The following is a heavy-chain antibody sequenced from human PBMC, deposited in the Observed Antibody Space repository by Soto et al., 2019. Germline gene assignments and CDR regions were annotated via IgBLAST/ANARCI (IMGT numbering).Heavy chain of an antibody. CDR1: GGSISSSSNH. V-gene: IGHV4-39*01. D-gene: IGHD4-17*01. Sequence: QLQLQESGPGLVKPSETLSLTCTVSGGSISSSSNHWGWIRQPPGKGLEWIGNIYYIENTYYNPSLKRRVTIAVDTSKNQFSPRLTSVTAADTAVYYCATHPPYGPLDHWGQGTLVTVSS. CDR2: IYYIENT. J-gene: IGHJ4*02. CDR3: ATHPPYGPLDH.